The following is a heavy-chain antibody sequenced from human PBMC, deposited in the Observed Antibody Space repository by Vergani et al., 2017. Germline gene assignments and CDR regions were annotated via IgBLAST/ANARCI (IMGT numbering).Heavy chain of an antibody. CDR1: ADSISSGSYY. CDR2: FYYSGLT. Sequence: QLQLQQSGPGLVKPSETLFLTCTVSADSISSGSYYWGWIRQPPGKSLEWIGSFYYSGLTYYNPSLKSRVAISVDTSKNQFSLKVTSVTAADTAVYFCARQXPGSGWSPGDFDDWGQGILVTVSS. CDR3: ARQXPGSGWSPGDFDD. V-gene: IGHV4-39*01. D-gene: IGHD6-19*01. J-gene: IGHJ4*02.